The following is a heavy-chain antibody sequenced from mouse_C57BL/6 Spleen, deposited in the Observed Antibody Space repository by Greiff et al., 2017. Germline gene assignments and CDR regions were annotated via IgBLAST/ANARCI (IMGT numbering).Heavy chain of an antibody. J-gene: IGHJ3*01. Sequence: VQLQQSGAELVRPGASVKLSCTASGFNIKDDYMHWVKQRPEPGLEWIGWIDPENGDTEYDLQFQGKATKTADTSSNTAYRPLSSLTSEDTAVYYCTTDYYGSSLSWFAYWGQGTLVTVSA. CDR2: IDPENGDT. CDR3: TTDYYGSSLSWFAY. V-gene: IGHV14-4*01. CDR1: GFNIKDDY. D-gene: IGHD1-1*01.